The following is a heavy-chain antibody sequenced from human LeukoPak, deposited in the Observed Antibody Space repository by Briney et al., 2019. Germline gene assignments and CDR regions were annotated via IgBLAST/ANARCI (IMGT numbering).Heavy chain of an antibody. CDR2: ISGSGGST. CDR3: AKDLAAAAGTFDY. J-gene: IGHJ4*02. CDR1: GFTFSSYS. Sequence: GGSLRLSCAASGFTFSSYSMNWVRQAPGKGLEWVSAISGSGGSTYYADSVKGRFTISRDNSKNTLYLQMNSLRAEDTAVYYCAKDLAAAAGTFDYWGQGTLVTVSS. D-gene: IGHD6-13*01. V-gene: IGHV3-23*01.